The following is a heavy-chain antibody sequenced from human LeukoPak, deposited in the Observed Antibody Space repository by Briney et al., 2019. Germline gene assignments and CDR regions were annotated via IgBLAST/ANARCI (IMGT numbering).Heavy chain of an antibody. CDR2: FHPEDGET. D-gene: IGHD1-26*01. CDR3: ATGGVQGGSTLLGGYYYYYMDV. V-gene: IGHV1-24*01. J-gene: IGHJ6*03. CDR1: GYTLTELS. Sequence: ASVKVSCKVSGYTLTELSMHWVRQAPGKGLEWMGGFHPEDGETIYAQKFQGRVTMTEDTSTDTAYMELSSLRSEDTAVYYCATGGVQGGSTLLGGYYYYYMDVWGKGTTVTVSS.